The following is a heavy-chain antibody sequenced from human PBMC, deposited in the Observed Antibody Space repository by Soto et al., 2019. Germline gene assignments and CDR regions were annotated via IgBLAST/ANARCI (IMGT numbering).Heavy chain of an antibody. J-gene: IGHJ4*02. CDR2: IYYSGST. CDR1: GGSISSYY. D-gene: IGHD3-16*01. Sequence: SETLSLTCTVSGGSISSYYWSWIRQPPGKGLEWIGYIYYSGSTNYNPSLKSRVTISVDTSMNQFSLKLSSVTAADTAVYYCARHEGPNPGGVIMYWGQGTLVTVSS. CDR3: ARHEGPNPGGVIMY. V-gene: IGHV4-59*08.